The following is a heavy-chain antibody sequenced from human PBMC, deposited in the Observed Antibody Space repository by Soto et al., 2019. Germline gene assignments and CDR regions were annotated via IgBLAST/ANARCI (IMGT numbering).Heavy chain of an antibody. CDR3: ARGPYYGDYLIDY. D-gene: IGHD4-17*01. Sequence: PSETLSLTCTVSGGSISSYYWSWIRQPPGKGLEWIGYIYYSGSTNYNPSLKSRVTISVDTSKNQFSLKLSSVTAADTAVYYYARGPYYGDYLIDYWGQGTLVTVSS. CDR1: GGSISSYY. CDR2: IYYSGST. J-gene: IGHJ4*02. V-gene: IGHV4-59*01.